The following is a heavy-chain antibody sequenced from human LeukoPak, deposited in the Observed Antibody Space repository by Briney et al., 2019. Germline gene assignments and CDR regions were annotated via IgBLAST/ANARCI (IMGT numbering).Heavy chain of an antibody. V-gene: IGHV3-23*01. CDR2: ISGSGGST. CDR3: AKVGKGVAARLKGYYYFDY. D-gene: IGHD6-6*01. Sequence: GGSLRLSCAASGFTFSSYDMSWVRQAPGKGLEWVSAISGSGGSTYYADSVKGWFTISRDNSKNTLYLQMNSLRAEDTAVYYCAKVGKGVAARLKGYYYFDYWGQGTLVTVSS. CDR1: GFTFSSYD. J-gene: IGHJ4*02.